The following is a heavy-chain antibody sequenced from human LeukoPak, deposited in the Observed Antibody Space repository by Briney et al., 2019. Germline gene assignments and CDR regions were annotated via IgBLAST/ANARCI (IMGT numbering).Heavy chain of an antibody. CDR1: GITFSNYA. J-gene: IGHJ4*02. CDR2: ISGSGAGT. V-gene: IGHV3-23*01. Sequence: GGSLRLSCAASGITFSNYAMNWVRQAPGKGLEWVSVISGSGAGTYCADSVRGRFTISRDNSKNTLYLQMNNLRAEDTAVYYCAKDRAALPVTTYNFDFWGQGTLVTVSS. D-gene: IGHD2-2*01. CDR3: AKDRAALPVTTYNFDF.